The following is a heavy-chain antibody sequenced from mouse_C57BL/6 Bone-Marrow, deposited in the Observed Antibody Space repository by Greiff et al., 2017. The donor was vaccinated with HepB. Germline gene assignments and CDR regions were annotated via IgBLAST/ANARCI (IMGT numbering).Heavy chain of an antibody. CDR3: ARDYYGSSSPYAMDY. J-gene: IGHJ4*01. CDR2: IYPRSGNP. CDR1: GYTFTSYG. D-gene: IGHD1-1*01. Sequence: VQLQQSGAELARPGASVKLSCKASGYTFTSYGISWVKQRTGQGLEWIGEIYPRSGNPYYNEKFKGKATLTADKSSSTAYMELRSLTSEDSAVYFCARDYYGSSSPYAMDYWGQGTSVTVSS. V-gene: IGHV1-81*01.